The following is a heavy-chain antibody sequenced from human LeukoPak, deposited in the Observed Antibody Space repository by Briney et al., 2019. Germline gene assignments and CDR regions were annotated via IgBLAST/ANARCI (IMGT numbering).Heavy chain of an antibody. CDR3: ARFPVNPNGGYSGGGWFDP. CDR1: GFTFSSYW. Sequence: GGSLRLSCAASGFTFSSYWMSWVRQAPGKGLEWVANTKQDGSEKYYVDSVKGRFTISRDNAKNSLYLQMNSLRAEDTAVYYCARFPVNPNGGYSGGGWFDPWGQGTLVTVSS. CDR2: TKQDGSEK. J-gene: IGHJ5*02. V-gene: IGHV3-7*01. D-gene: IGHD3-22*01.